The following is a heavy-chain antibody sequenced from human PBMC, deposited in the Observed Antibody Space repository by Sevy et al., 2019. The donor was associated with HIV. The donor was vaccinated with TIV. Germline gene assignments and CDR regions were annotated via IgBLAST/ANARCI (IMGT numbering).Heavy chain of an antibody. CDR1: GGTFSSYA. CDR3: ATTLISSSWYKGFDY. J-gene: IGHJ4*02. Sequence: SVTVSCKASGGTFSSYAMSWVRQAPGQGLEWMGGIIPIFGTANYAQKFQGRVTITADKSTSTAYMELSSLRSEDTAVYYCATTLISSSWYKGFDYWGQGTLVTVSS. CDR2: IIPIFGTA. D-gene: IGHD6-13*01. V-gene: IGHV1-69*06.